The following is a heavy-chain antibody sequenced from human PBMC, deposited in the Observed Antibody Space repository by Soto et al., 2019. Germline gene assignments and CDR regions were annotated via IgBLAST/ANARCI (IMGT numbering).Heavy chain of an antibody. CDR1: EFIFSSYS. Sequence: PGGSLRLSCAASEFIFSSYSMNWVRQAPGKGLEWVSYISSDSRTIYYADSVKGRFTISRVNDKNSLYLQMNSLRAEDTAVYYCARELGYCSSITCYTENTWGPGTMVTLSS. J-gene: IGHJ3*01. CDR3: ARELGYCSSITCYTENT. CDR2: ISSDSRTI. D-gene: IGHD2-2*02. V-gene: IGHV3-48*01.